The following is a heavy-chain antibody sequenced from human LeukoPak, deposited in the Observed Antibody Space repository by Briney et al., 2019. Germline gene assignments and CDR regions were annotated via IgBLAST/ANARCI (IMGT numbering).Heavy chain of an antibody. V-gene: IGHV3-23*01. D-gene: IGHD5-18*01. CDR2: ISGSGGST. CDR3: ARVDTAMVIFRPLDY. Sequence: GGSLRLSCAASGFTFSSYAMSWVRQAPGKGLEWVSAISGSGGSTYYADSVKGRFTISRDNSKNTLYLQMNSLRAEDTAVYYCARVDTAMVIFRPLDYWGQGTLVTVSS. CDR1: GFTFSSYA. J-gene: IGHJ4*02.